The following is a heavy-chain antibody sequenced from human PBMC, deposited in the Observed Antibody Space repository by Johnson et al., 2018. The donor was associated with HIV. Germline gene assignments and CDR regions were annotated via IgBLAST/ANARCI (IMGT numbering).Heavy chain of an antibody. V-gene: IGHV3-20*04. CDR2: INWSGGST. D-gene: IGHD6-13*01. CDR1: GFTVSSNN. J-gene: IGHJ3*02. CDR3: ARGKGAAVGLDAFDI. Sequence: VLLVESGGGLVQPGGSLRLSCAASGFTVSSNNMSWIRQAPGKGLEWVSGINWSGGSTGYADSMKGRFTISRDNARNSLYLQMNSLRAEDTALYFCARGKGAAVGLDAFDIWGQGIRVTVSS.